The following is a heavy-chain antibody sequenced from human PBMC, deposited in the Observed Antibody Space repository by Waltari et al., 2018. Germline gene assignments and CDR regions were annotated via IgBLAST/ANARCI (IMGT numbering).Heavy chain of an antibody. CDR3: ARDLVVISLYYFDY. V-gene: IGHV4-38-2*02. D-gene: IGHD3-22*01. CDR2: IYHSGST. Sequence: QVQLQESGPGLVKPSETLSLTCAVSDYSISSGFYWAWTRQPPGQGLEWIASIYHSGSTYYNPSLKSRVTISVDTSKNQFSLKLSSVTAADTAVYYCARDLVVISLYYFDYWGQGTLVTVSS. CDR1: DYSISSGFY. J-gene: IGHJ4*02.